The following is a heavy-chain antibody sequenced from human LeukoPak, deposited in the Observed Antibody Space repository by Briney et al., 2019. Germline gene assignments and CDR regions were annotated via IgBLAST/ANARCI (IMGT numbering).Heavy chain of an antibody. Sequence: GGSLRLSCAASGFDFGAYEMNWVRQAPGKGPEWVAYFAGSDATKYYADSVRGRFTISRDNAKKSLYLQMNSLRAEDTALYYCTTLGYHLDSWGQGTLVTVSS. D-gene: IGHD3-22*01. CDR1: GFDFGAYE. J-gene: IGHJ4*02. CDR3: TTLGYHLDS. V-gene: IGHV3-48*03. CDR2: FAGSDATK.